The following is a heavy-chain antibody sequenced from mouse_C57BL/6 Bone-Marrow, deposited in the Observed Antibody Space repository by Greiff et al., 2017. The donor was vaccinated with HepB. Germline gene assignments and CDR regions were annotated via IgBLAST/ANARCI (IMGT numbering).Heavy chain of an antibody. CDR3: ARHPDSSGYYFDY. V-gene: IGHV5-9*01. Sequence: EVQGVESGGGLVKPGGSLKLSCAASGFTFSSYTMSWVRQTPEKRLEWVATISGGGGNTYYPDSVKGRFTISRDNAKNTLYLQMSSLRSEDTALYYCARHPDSSGYYFDYWGQGTTLTVSS. J-gene: IGHJ2*01. D-gene: IGHD3-2*02. CDR2: ISGGGGNT. CDR1: GFTFSSYT.